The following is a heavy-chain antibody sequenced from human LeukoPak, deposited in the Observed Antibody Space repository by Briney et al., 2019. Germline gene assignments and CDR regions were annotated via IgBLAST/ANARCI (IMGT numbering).Heavy chain of an antibody. CDR3: ARIFEYSSSANWFDP. V-gene: IGHV1-18*01. Sequence: ASVKVSCKASGYTFTSYGISWVRRAPGQGLEWMGWISAYNGNTNYAQKLQGRVTMTTDTSTSTAYMELRSLRSDDTAVYYCARIFEYSSSANWFDPWGQGTLVTVSS. J-gene: IGHJ5*02. CDR2: ISAYNGNT. CDR1: GYTFTSYG. D-gene: IGHD6-6*01.